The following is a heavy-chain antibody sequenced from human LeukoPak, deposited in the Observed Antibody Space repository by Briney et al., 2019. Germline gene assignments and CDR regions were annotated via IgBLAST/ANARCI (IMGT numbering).Heavy chain of an antibody. D-gene: IGHD6-13*01. CDR1: GFTFSSYA. V-gene: IGHV3-23*01. J-gene: IGHJ4*02. Sequence: GGSLRLSCAASGFTFSSYAMSWARQAPGKGLEWVSAISGSGGSTYYADSVKGRFTISRDNSKNTLYLQMNSLRAEDTAVYYCAKDIAAAGRMFNYWGQGTLVTVSS. CDR3: AKDIAAAGRMFNY. CDR2: ISGSGGST.